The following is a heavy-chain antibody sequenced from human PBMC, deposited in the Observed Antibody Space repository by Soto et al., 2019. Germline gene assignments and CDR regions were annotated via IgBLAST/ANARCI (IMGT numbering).Heavy chain of an antibody. D-gene: IGHD6-19*01. CDR3: TSLSIAVI. CDR2: IRSKANNYAT. J-gene: IGHJ4*02. Sequence: EVQLVESGGGLVQPGGSLKLSCAASGFTFSGSAMHWVRQASGKGLEWVGRIRSKANNYATAYAASVKGRFTISRDDSKNTAYLQMNSLKTEDTAVYYCTSLSIAVIWGQGTLVTVSS. CDR1: GFTFSGSA. V-gene: IGHV3-73*02.